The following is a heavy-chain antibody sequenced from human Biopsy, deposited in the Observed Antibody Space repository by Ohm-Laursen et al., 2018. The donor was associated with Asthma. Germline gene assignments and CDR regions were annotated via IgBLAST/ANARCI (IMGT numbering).Heavy chain of an antibody. Sequence: ASVKVSCKTSGYTFNSAGITWVRQAPGQGLEWMGWISVYNGNTKVAQKLQDRVTMITHTSTSTAYMELRSLRSDDTAVYFCARAVDYSHYYGIDVWGQRTTVTVS. V-gene: IGHV1-18*01. J-gene: IGHJ6*02. CDR1: GYTFNSAG. CDR2: ISVYNGNT. D-gene: IGHD3-10*01. CDR3: ARAVDYSHYYGIDV.